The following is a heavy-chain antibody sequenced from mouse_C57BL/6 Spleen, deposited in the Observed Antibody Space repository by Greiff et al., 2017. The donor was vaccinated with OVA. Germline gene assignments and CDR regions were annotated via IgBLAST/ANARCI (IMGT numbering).Heavy chain of an antibody. V-gene: IGHV1-19*01. Sequence: EVQIQQSGPVLVKPGASVKMSCKASGYTFTDYYMNWVKQSPGKSLEWIGVINPSNGGTSYNQKFKGKATLTVDKSSSTAYMQLNSLTSEDSAVYYCARNGDYFDYWGQGTTLTVSS. CDR2: INPSNGGT. CDR1: GYTFTDYY. D-gene: IGHD1-1*01. J-gene: IGHJ2*01. CDR3: ARNGDYFDY.